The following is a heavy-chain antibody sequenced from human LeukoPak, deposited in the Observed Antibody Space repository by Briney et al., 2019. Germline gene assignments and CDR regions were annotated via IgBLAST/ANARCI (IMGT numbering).Heavy chain of an antibody. Sequence: PGGSLRLSCAASGFTFSTHWMHWVRQAPGKGLEWVSRINNDGGTTSYADSVKGRFTISSDNAKNTLYLQMNSLRAEDTAVYYCARGGIGGCFDHWGRGTLVTVSS. J-gene: IGHJ4*02. CDR2: INNDGGTT. CDR3: ARGGIGGCFDH. V-gene: IGHV3-74*01. CDR1: GFTFSTHW. D-gene: IGHD3-16*01.